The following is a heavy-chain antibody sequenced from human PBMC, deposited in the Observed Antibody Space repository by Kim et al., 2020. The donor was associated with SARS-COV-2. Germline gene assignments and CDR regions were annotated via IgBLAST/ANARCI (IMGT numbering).Heavy chain of an antibody. D-gene: IGHD6-6*01. CDR3: ARLDASSSTVYYYYGMDV. CDR1: GGSFSGYY. CDR2: INHSGST. J-gene: IGHJ6*02. V-gene: IGHV4-34*01. Sequence: SETLSLTCAVYGGSFSGYYWSWIRQPPGKGLEWIGEINHSGSTNYNPSLKSRVTISVDTSKNQFSLKLSSVTAADTAVYYCARLDASSSTVYYYYGMDVWGQGTTVTVSS.